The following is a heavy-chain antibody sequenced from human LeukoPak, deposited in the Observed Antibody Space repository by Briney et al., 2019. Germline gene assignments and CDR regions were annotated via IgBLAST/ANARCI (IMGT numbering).Heavy chain of an antibody. CDR1: GYTLSSYS. Sequence: GGPLRLPCAASGYTLSSYSMNWLPQAPRKALEGVSYISSSSYKILYGDSVKGRFNIYRDNAKNSLYLKMHTLRAEDTSVYYCARDLGQYYDTSDNWLDPWGQGTLVTVCS. CDR3: ARDLGQYYDTSDNWLDP. CDR2: ISSSSYKI. D-gene: IGHD3-22*01. J-gene: IGHJ5*02. V-gene: IGHV3-48*01.